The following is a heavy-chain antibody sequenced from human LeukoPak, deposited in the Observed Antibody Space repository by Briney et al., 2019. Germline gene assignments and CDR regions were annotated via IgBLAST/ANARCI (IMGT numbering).Heavy chain of an antibody. CDR3: ARDERRYCSSTSCYLYFDY. CDR1: GYTFTSYG. V-gene: IGHV1-18*04. CDR2: ISAYNSNT. D-gene: IGHD2-2*01. J-gene: IGHJ4*02. Sequence: ASVKVSCKASGYTFTSYGISWVRQAPGQGLEWMGWISAYNSNTNYAQKLQGRVTMTTDTSTSTAYMELRSLRSDDTAVYYCARDERRYCSSTSCYLYFDYWGQGTLVTVSS.